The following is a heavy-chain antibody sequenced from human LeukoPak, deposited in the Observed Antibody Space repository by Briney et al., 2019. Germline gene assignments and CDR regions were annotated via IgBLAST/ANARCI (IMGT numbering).Heavy chain of an antibody. CDR1: GFAFSSYA. CDR2: ISSNGGST. J-gene: IGHJ6*02. D-gene: IGHD3-10*01. CDR3: ARSLITMVRGVIIPPYYYYYYGMDV. Sequence: GGSLRLSCAASGFAFSSYAMHWVRQAPGKGLEYVSAISSNGGSTYYANSVKGRFTISRDNSKNTLYLQMGSLRAEDMAVYYCARSLITMVRGVIIPPYYYYYYGMDVWGQGTTVTVSS. V-gene: IGHV3-64*01.